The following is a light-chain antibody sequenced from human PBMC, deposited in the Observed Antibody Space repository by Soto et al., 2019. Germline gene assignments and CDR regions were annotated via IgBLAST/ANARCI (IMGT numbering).Light chain of an antibody. CDR3: CSYAGSSTPVV. Sequence: QSALTQPASVSGSPGQSITISCTGTSSDVGSYNLVSWYQHHPGKAPKLMIYEGSKRPSGVSNRFSGSKSGNTASLTISGLQAEDEADYYCCSYAGSSTPVVLGGVTKLNVL. CDR1: SSDVGSYNL. J-gene: IGLJ2*01. CDR2: EGS. V-gene: IGLV2-23*01.